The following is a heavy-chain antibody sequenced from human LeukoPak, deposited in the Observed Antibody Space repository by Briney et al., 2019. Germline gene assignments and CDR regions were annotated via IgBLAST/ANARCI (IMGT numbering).Heavy chain of an antibody. J-gene: IGHJ5*02. CDR2: IKEDGSEK. CDR1: GFTFNIYW. Sequence: PGGSLRLSCVASGFTFNIYWMSWVRQAPGKGLKWVANIKEDGSEKDYVDSVKGRFTISRDNVKNSLYLQMNSLRAEDTAVYYCARDRAVAGLFDPWGQGTLVTVSS. CDR3: ARDRAVAGLFDP. V-gene: IGHV3-7*01. D-gene: IGHD6-19*01.